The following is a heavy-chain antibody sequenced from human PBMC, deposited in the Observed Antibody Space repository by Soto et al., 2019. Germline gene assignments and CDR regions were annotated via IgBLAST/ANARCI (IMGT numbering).Heavy chain of an antibody. J-gene: IGHJ5*02. V-gene: IGHV4-4*07. CDR1: CASISGYY. CDR3: VRDGTKTLRDWFDP. CDR2: IYATGTT. Sequence: SETLSLTCTVSCASISGYYWSWIRKSAGKGLEWIGRIYATGTTDYNPSLKSRVMMSVDTSKEQFSLKLRSVTAADTAVYYCVRDGTKTLRDWFDPWGQGISVTVSS. D-gene: IGHD1-1*01.